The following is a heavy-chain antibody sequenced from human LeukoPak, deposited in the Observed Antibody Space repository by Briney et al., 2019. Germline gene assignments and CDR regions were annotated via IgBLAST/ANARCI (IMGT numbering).Heavy chain of an antibody. Sequence: GGSLRLSCAASGFTFSSYAMHWVRQAPGKGPEWVAVISYDGSNKYYADSVKGRFTISRDNSKNTLYLQMNSLRAEDTAVYYCARQGRGVIINHKYYFDYWGQGTLVTVSS. CDR3: ARQGRGVIINHKYYFDY. CDR2: ISYDGSNK. CDR1: GFTFSSYA. J-gene: IGHJ4*02. D-gene: IGHD3-10*01. V-gene: IGHV3-30*04.